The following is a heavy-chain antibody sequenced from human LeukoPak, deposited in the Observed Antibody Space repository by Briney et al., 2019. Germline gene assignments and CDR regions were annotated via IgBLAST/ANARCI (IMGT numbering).Heavy chain of an antibody. D-gene: IGHD2/OR15-2a*01. V-gene: IGHV3-9*01. Sequence: GRSLRLSCAASGFTFDDYAMHWVRQAPGKGLEWVAGINWSSDTIGYADSVRGRFTVPRDNAKNSLVLHMNSLRTDDTALYYCAKATTFFDAFDIWGRGTRVTVSS. CDR1: GFTFDDYA. J-gene: IGHJ3*02. CDR3: AKATTFFDAFDI. CDR2: INWSSDTI.